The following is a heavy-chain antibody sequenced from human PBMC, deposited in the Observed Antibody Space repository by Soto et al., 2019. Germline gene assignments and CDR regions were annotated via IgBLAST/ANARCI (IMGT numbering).Heavy chain of an antibody. Sequence: PGGSLRLSCTASEFTFSNYAMSWLRQAPGKGLEWVSAISYGGGTTYYADNVKGRFTISRDNSKNTLYQQMNRLRDEAKTVYYCAKNPGYYYDSTGYHFDYWGQGP. CDR3: AKNPGYYYDSTGYHFDY. V-gene: IGHV3-23*01. J-gene: IGHJ4*02. CDR2: ISYGGGTT. CDR1: EFTFSNYA. D-gene: IGHD3-22*01.